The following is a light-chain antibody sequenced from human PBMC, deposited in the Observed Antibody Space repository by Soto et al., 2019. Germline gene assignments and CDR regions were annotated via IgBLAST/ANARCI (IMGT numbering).Light chain of an antibody. Sequence: EIVLTQSPATLSLSPGERATLSCRASQSVSSYLAWYQQKPGQAPRLLIYDASNRATGIPARYSGSGSGTDHTLTISSLEPEDFAVYYCQQRSNWLLTFGGGTKVEIK. CDR1: QSVSSY. CDR2: DAS. CDR3: QQRSNWLLT. V-gene: IGKV3-11*01. J-gene: IGKJ4*01.